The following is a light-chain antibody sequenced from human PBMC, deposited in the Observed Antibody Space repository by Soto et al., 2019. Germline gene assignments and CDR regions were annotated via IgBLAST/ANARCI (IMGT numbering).Light chain of an antibody. CDR1: QSVLYSSNNKNY. Sequence: DIVMTQSPDSLAVSLGERATINCKSSQSVLYSSNNKNYLAWYQQKPGQPPKLLIYWASTRESGVPDRFSVSGSGTDFTLTISSLQAEDVAVYYCQQYYSTPLLTFGGGTKVEIK. J-gene: IGKJ4*01. CDR3: QQYYSTPLLT. V-gene: IGKV4-1*01. CDR2: WAS.